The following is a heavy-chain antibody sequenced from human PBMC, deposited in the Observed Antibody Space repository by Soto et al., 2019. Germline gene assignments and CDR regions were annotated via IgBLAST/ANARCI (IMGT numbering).Heavy chain of an antibody. CDR1: GYSFTSYW. CDR2: IYPGDSDT. V-gene: IGHV5-51*01. J-gene: IGHJ4*02. CDR3: ARLAAWAQLPMYYFDY. Sequence: LGESLKISCKGSGYSFTSYWIGWVRQMPGKGLEWMGIIYPGDSDTRYSPSFQGQVTISADKSISTAYLQWSSLKASDTAMYYCARLAAWAQLPMYYFDYWGQGTLVTVSS. D-gene: IGHD2-2*01.